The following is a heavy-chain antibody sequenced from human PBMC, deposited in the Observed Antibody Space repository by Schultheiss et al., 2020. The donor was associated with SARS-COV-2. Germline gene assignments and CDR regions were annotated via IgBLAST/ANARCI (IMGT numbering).Heavy chain of an antibody. D-gene: IGHD3-16*01. Sequence: SETLSLTCTVSGGSISSYYWSWIRQPPGKGLEWIGYIYYSGSTNYNPSLKSRVTMSVDTSKNQFSLKLSSVTAADTAVYYCARFRIGGGGAFDIWGQGTMVTVSS. J-gene: IGHJ3*02. CDR2: IYYSGST. V-gene: IGHV4-59*08. CDR3: ARFRIGGGGAFDI. CDR1: GGSISSYY.